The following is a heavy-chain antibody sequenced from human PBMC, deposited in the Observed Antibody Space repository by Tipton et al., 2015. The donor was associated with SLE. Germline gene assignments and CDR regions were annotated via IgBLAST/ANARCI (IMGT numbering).Heavy chain of an antibody. CDR2: ISSSSSYT. J-gene: IGHJ3*02. Sequence: SLRLSCAASGFTFSDYYMSWIRQAPGKGLEWVSYISSSSSYTNYADSVKGRFTISRDNAKNSLYLQMNSLRAEDTAVYYCARDREQLEDDEAFDIWGQGTMVTVSS. CDR1: GFTFSDYY. CDR3: ARDREQLEDDEAFDI. D-gene: IGHD6-13*01. V-gene: IGHV3-11*05.